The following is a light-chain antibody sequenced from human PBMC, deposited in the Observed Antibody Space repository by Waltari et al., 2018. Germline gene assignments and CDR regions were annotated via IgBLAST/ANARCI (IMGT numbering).Light chain of an antibody. J-gene: IGKJ1*01. V-gene: IGKV3-20*01. CDR1: QSVGMS. Sequence: EIVLTQSPGSLSLSPGERATLACRASQSVGMSLAWYQQKPGQAPRLLIYAATRMATGIPARFSGSGSGTDFSLTISRLEPEDFAAYYCQHYVSFRATFGQGTMVEI. CDR2: AAT. CDR3: QHYVSFRAT.